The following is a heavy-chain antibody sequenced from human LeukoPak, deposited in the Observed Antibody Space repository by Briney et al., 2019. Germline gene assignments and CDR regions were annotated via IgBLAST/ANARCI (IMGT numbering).Heavy chain of an antibody. CDR1: GYTFTSYY. J-gene: IGHJ4*02. D-gene: IGHD5-12*01. CDR2: INPSGGST. Sequence: ASVKVSCKASGYTFTSYYMHWVRQAPGQGLEWMGIINPSGGSTSYAQKFQGRVTMTRDTSTSTVYMELSSLRSEDAAVYYCARDRPTVRSGYDLDYWGQGTLVTVSS. V-gene: IGHV1-46*01. CDR3: ARDRPTVRSGYDLDY.